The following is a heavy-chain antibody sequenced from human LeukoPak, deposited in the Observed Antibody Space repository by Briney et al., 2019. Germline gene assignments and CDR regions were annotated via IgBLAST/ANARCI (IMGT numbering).Heavy chain of an antibody. D-gene: IGHD3-22*01. Sequence: SETLSLTCTISGDSIDSGLYYWSWIRQPAGKGLEWIGRIYSSGTTTYNPSLKSRVTISVDTSKNQFSLNLSSVTAADTAVYYCAREGGSYDSSGYYSLFYYFDYWGQGTLVTVSS. V-gene: IGHV4-61*02. J-gene: IGHJ4*02. CDR3: AREGGSYDSSGYYSLFYYFDY. CDR2: IYSSGTT. CDR1: GDSIDSGLYY.